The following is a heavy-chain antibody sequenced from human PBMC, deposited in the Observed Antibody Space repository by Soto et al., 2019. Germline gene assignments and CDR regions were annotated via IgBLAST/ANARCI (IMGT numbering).Heavy chain of an antibody. CDR1: AGSITTSY. CDR3: ASSGIVGREVNTWFDP. CDR2: ISYRGST. V-gene: IGHV4-59*01. J-gene: IGHJ5*02. Sequence: XGTLCLTCTVSAGSITTSYWSWIRQPLGKALEWIGYISYRGSTNYNPSLKSRLTISIDTSKSQISLKLTSMTTADTAVYYCASSGIVGREVNTWFDPWGQGTLVTVSS. D-gene: IGHD3-22*01.